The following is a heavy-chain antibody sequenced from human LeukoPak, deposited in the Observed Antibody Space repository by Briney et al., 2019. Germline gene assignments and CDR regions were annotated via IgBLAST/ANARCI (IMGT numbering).Heavy chain of an antibody. J-gene: IGHJ4*02. Sequence: GGSLRISCAASGFTVSSNYMSWVRQAPGKGLEWVSVIYSGGSTYYADSVKGRFTISRDNSKNTLYLQMNSLRAEDTAVYYCARENGDRVADYWGQGTLVTVSS. CDR2: IYSGGST. CDR3: ARENGDRVADY. CDR1: GFTVSSNY. V-gene: IGHV3-53*01. D-gene: IGHD1-1*01.